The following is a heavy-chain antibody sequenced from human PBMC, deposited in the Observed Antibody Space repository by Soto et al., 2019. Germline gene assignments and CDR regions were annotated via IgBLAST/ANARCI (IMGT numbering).Heavy chain of an antibody. D-gene: IGHD3-16*01. CDR2: ISYEGSNK. Sequence: GGSLRLSCAASGFTVSSNYMSWVRQAPGKGLEWVAVISYEGSNKYYADSVKGRFTISRDNSKNTLYLQMNSLRAEDTAVYYCARSVEVGEYGPTQHDAFDIWGQGTVVTVSS. CDR3: ARSVEVGEYGPTQHDAFDI. J-gene: IGHJ3*02. CDR1: GFTVSSNY. V-gene: IGHV3-30-3*01.